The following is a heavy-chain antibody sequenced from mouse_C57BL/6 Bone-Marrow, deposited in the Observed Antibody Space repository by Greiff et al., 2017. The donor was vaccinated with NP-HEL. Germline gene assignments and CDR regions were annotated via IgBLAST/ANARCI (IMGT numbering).Heavy chain of an antibody. CDR1: GFTFSSYA. Sequence: EVKLMESGGGLVKPGGSLKLSCAASGFTFSSYAMSWVRQTPEKRLEWVATISDGGSYTYYPDNVKGRFTISRDNAKNNLYLHMSHLKTEDTAMYYCARDGDGSYWYFDVWGTGTTVTVSS. D-gene: IGHD1-1*01. V-gene: IGHV5-4*01. J-gene: IGHJ1*03. CDR3: ARDGDGSYWYFDV. CDR2: ISDGGSYT.